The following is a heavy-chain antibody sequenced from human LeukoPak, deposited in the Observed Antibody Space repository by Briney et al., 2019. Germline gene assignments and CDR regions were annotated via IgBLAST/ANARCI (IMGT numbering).Heavy chain of an antibody. D-gene: IGHD2-15*01. CDR3: ARYLYCSGGSCYSDRGGRGTYKDAFDI. J-gene: IGHJ3*02. CDR2: MNPNSGNT. V-gene: IGHV1-8*01. CDR1: GYTFTSYD. Sequence: GASVKVSCKASGYTFTSYDINWVRQATGQGLEWMGWMNPNSGNTDYAQKFQGRVTMTRNTSISTAYMELSSLRSEDTAVYYCARYLYCSGGSCYSDRGGRGTYKDAFDIWGQGTMVTVSS.